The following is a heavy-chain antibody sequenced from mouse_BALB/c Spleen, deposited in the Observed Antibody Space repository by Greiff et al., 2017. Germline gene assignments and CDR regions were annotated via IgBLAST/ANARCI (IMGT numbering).Heavy chain of an antibody. Sequence: EVKVVESGGGLVQPGGSRKLSCAASGFTFSDYGMAWVRQAPGKGPEWVAFISNLAYSIYYADTVTGRFTISRENAKNTLYLEMSSLRSEDTAMYYCARDKDVCKGSAMDYWGQGTSVTVSS. CDR1: GFTFSDYG. V-gene: IGHV5-15*02. D-gene: IGHD1-3*01. CDR3: ARDKDVCKGSAMDY. J-gene: IGHJ4*01. CDR2: ISNLAYSI.